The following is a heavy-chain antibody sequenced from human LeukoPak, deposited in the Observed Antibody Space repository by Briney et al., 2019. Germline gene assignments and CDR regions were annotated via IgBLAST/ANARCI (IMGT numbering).Heavy chain of an antibody. Sequence: GGSLRLSCAASGFTFSSYWMSWVRQAPGKGLEWVANIKQDGSEKYYVDSVKGRFTISRDNAKNSLYLQMNSLRAEDTAVYYCAREGAHRHYGSGSYYNVAYYYYGIDVWGQGTTVTVSS. CDR2: IKQDGSEK. D-gene: IGHD3-10*01. CDR1: GFTFSSYW. CDR3: AREGAHRHYGSGSYYNVAYYYYGIDV. J-gene: IGHJ6*02. V-gene: IGHV3-7*01.